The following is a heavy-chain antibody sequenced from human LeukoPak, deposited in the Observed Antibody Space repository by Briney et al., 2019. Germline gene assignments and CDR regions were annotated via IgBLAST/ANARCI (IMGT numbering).Heavy chain of an antibody. CDR2: ISGSGGST. J-gene: IGHJ4*02. CDR3: AKGTTVTTAAAL. V-gene: IGHV3-23*01. Sequence: GGSLRLSCAASGFTFSSYAMSWVRQAPGEGLEWVSAISGSGGSTYYADSVKGRFTISRDNSKNTLYLQMNSLRAEDTAVYYCAKGTTVTTAAALWGQGTLVTVSS. D-gene: IGHD4-17*01. CDR1: GFTFSSYA.